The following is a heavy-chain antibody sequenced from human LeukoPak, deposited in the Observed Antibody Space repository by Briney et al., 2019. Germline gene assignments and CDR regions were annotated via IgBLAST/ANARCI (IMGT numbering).Heavy chain of an antibody. CDR2: IYTSGST. Sequence: PSETLSLTCTVSGGSISSYYWSWIRQPPGKGLEGIGYIYTSGSTNYNPSLKSRVTISVDTSKNQFSLKLSSVTAADTAVYYCANAGYSSSWDAFDIWGQGTMVTVSS. CDR1: GGSISSYY. D-gene: IGHD6-13*01. J-gene: IGHJ3*02. V-gene: IGHV4-4*09. CDR3: ANAGYSSSWDAFDI.